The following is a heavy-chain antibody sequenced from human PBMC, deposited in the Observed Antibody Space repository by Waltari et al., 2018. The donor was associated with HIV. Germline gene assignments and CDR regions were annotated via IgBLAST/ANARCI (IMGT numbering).Heavy chain of an antibody. D-gene: IGHD4-4*01. J-gene: IGHJ4*02. CDR3: ARDWGVTTGPFDF. CDR2: IHYNGSA. Sequence: QVQLQESGPGLVQTLETLSLTCAVSGSSITSGYYWAWIRQSPGKGLEWISTIHYNGSADYTPSLGGRGLVSLDPSKNQFSLKMRYVTAADTAIYYCARDWGVTTGPFDFWGQGTQVTVSS. CDR1: GSSITSGYY. V-gene: IGHV4-38-2*02.